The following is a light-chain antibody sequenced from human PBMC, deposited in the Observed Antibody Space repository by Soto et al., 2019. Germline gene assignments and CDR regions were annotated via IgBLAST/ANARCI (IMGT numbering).Light chain of an antibody. CDR1: SSDVGGYNY. V-gene: IGLV2-14*01. CDR3: SSYTSSSTYV. J-gene: IGLJ1*01. CDR2: DVS. Sequence: QFALTQPASVSGSPGQSITISCTGTSSDVGGYNYVSWYPQHPGKAPKLMIYDVSNRPSGVSNRFSGSKSGNTASLTISGLQAENEADYYCSSYTSSSTYVFGTGTKLTVL.